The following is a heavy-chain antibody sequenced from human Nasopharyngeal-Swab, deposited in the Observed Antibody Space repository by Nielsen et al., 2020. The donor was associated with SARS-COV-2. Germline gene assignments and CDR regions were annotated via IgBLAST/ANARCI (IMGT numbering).Heavy chain of an antibody. D-gene: IGHD6-6*01. J-gene: IGHJ4*02. CDR2: IYYSGST. V-gene: IGHV4-31*02. Sequence: WIRPPPGQGLEWIGYIYYSGSTYYNPSLKSRVTISVDTSKNQLSLKLSPVTAADTAVYYCARDGAARPGFDYWGQGTLVTVSS. CDR3: ARDGAARPGFDY.